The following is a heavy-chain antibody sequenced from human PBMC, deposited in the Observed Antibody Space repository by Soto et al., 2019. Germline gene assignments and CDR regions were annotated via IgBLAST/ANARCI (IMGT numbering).Heavy chain of an antibody. CDR2: VNPILSMS. Sequence: QVQLVQSGAEVKRPGSSVKVSCKASGDTFNFYSINWVRQAPGVGLEWVGRVNPILSMSNYAQRFQGRVTMTADKSTSTAYMELSSLRSEDTAIYYCASSYGSGHRAFDYWGQGALVTVSS. J-gene: IGHJ4*02. V-gene: IGHV1-69*02. CDR3: ASSYGSGHRAFDY. D-gene: IGHD3-10*01. CDR1: GDTFNFYS.